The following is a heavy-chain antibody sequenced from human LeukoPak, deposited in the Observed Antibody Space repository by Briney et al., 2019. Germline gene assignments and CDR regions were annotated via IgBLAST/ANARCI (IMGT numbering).Heavy chain of an antibody. J-gene: IGHJ4*02. CDR3: ARDSLYDDNGYYHYFEY. Sequence: GGSLRLSCTASGFSFSTYGMHWVRQAPGKGLEWVAMIWYDASGQHYADSVKGRFTISRDTSKNTLYLQMNSLRAEDTAVYFCARDSLYDDNGYYHYFEYWGQGTLVTVSS. CDR1: GFSFSTYG. D-gene: IGHD3-22*01. V-gene: IGHV3-33*08. CDR2: IWYDASGQ.